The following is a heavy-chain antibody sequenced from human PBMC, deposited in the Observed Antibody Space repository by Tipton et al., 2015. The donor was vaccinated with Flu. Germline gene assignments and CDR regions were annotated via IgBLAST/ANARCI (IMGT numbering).Heavy chain of an antibody. Sequence: TLSLTCTVSGDSITNYYWSWIRQPPGRGLEWIGYIYYSGSTDYNPSLKSRVTISVDTSQNQVSLKLSSVTAADTAVYYCAREKDILTGLSVMDVWGQGTTVTVSS. V-gene: IGHV4-59*12. D-gene: IGHD3-9*01. CDR3: AREKDILTGLSVMDV. CDR2: IYYSGST. CDR1: GDSITNYY. J-gene: IGHJ6*02.